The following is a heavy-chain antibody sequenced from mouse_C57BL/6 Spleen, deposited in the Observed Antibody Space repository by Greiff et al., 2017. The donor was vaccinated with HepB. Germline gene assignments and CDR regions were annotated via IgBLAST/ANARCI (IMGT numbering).Heavy chain of an antibody. CDR3: ARDGVLRCMDY. CDR1: GYTFTSYW. V-gene: IGHV1-64*01. Sequence: QVQLQQPGAELVKPGASVKLSCKASGYTFTSYWMHWVKQRPGQGLEWIGMIHPNSGSTNYNEKFKSKATLTVDKSSSTAYMQLSSLTSEDSAVYYCARDGVLRCMDYWGQGTSVTVSS. D-gene: IGHD1-1*01. J-gene: IGHJ4*01. CDR2: IHPNSGST.